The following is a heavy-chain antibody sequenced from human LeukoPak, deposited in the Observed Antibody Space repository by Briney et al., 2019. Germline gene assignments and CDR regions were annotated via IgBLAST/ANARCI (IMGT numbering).Heavy chain of an antibody. J-gene: IGHJ4*02. CDR3: ARVGYSYGYSYFDY. CDR1: GGSISSGSYY. V-gene: IGHV4-61*02. CDR2: IYTSGST. Sequence: SETLSLTCTVSGGSISSGSYYWSWIRQPAGKGLEWIGRIYTSGSTNYNPSLKSRVTISVDTSKNQFSLKLSSVTAADTAEYYCARVGYSYGYSYFDYWGQGTLVTVSS. D-gene: IGHD5-18*01.